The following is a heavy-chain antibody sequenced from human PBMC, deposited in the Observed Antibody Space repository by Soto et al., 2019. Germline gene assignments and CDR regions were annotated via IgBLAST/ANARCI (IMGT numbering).Heavy chain of an antibody. CDR3: ARVVTVVKSFHYWYFDL. D-gene: IGHD2-15*01. J-gene: IGHJ2*01. V-gene: IGHV1-69*12. CDR2: IIPIFGTT. CDR1: GGTFSIYA. Sequence: QVQLVQSGAEVKKPGSSVKVSCKASGGTFSIYAISWVRQAPGQGLEWMGGIIPIFGTTNYAQKFQGRVTITADESTSTAYMELSSLRSEDTAVYYCARVVTVVKSFHYWYFDLWGRGTLVTVSS.